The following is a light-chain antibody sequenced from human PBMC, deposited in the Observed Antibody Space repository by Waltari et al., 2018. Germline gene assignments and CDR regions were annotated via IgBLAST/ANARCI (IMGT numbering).Light chain of an antibody. CDR2: EGN. V-gene: IGLV2-23*03. CDR3: CSYAGSNTFVV. J-gene: IGLJ3*02. CDR1: SSDVGSYNL. Sequence: QSALTQPASVSGSPGQSITISCTGPSSDVGSYNLVSWYPQHPGKAPKLMIYEGNKRPSGVSNRFSGSKSGNTASLTISGLQGEDEADYHCCSYAGSNTFVVFGGGTKLTVL.